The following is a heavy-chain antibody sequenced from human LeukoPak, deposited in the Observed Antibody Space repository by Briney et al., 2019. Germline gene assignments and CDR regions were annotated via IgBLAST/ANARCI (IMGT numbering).Heavy chain of an antibody. D-gene: IGHD5-24*01. V-gene: IGHV1-18*01. CDR3: VREGGDGYNLADDFDC. CDR2: ISAYNGNT. CDR1: GYTFTIYG. J-gene: IGHJ4*02. Sequence: ASVKVSFTASGYTFTIYGISWVRQAPGQGLEWMGWISAYNGNTNYAQKLQGRVTMTTDTSTSTAYMELRSLRSDDTAVYYCVREGGDGYNLADDFDCWGQGTLVTVSS.